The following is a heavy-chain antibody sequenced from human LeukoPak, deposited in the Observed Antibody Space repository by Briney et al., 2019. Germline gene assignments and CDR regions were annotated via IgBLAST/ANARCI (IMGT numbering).Heavy chain of an antibody. CDR3: ARLKTGNYYYGMDV. J-gene: IGHJ6*02. Sequence: SETLSLTCTVSGGSISSGDYHWSWIRQPPGKGLEWIGSIYYSGSTYYNPSLKSRVTISVDTSKNQFSLKLSSVTAADTAVYYCARLKTGNYYYGMDVWGQGTTVTVSS. CDR1: GGSISSGDYH. CDR2: IYYSGST. V-gene: IGHV4-39*01. D-gene: IGHD7-27*01.